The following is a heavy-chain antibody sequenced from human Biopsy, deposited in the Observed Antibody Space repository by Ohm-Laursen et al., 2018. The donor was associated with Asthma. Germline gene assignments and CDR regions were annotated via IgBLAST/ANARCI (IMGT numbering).Heavy chain of an antibody. CDR1: GYTFNGAG. CDR2: ISVYNGNT. J-gene: IGHJ6*02. Sequence: GASVKVSCKTSGYTFNGAGITWVRQAPGQGLEWMGWISVYNGNTKVAQKLQDRVTMITDTSTSTAYMELRSLRSDDTAVYYCASPTYCSGSSCINNYYYALDVWGQGTTVTVTS. D-gene: IGHD2-15*01. CDR3: ASPTYCSGSSCINNYYYALDV. V-gene: IGHV1-18*01.